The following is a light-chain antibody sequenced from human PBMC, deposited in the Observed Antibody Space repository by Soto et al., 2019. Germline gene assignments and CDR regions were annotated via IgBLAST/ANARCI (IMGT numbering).Light chain of an antibody. V-gene: IGKV3-15*01. CDR1: ESVHSN. CDR3: QHYSNWPPT. J-gene: IGKJ1*01. CDR2: YAS. Sequence: EMVMTQSPATLSVSPGERVTLSCRAGESVHSNLAWYQQKPGQGPSLLIYYASTRVTGVPDRFSGSGSGTEFTLTISSLQSEDFGVYYCQHYSNWPPTFGQGTNVEIK.